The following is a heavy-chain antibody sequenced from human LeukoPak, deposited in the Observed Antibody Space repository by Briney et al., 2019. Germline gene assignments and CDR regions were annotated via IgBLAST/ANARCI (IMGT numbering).Heavy chain of an antibody. CDR3: ARVIMHGYSDY. V-gene: IGHV4-38-2*02. CDR2: IYHSGST. CDR1: GYSISSGYY. J-gene: IGHJ4*02. Sequence: PSETLSLTCTVSGYSISSGYYWGWIRQPPGKGLEWIGSIYHSGSTYYNPSLKSRVTISVDTSNNQFSLKLSSVTAADTAIYYCARVIMHGYSDYWGQGTLVTVSS. D-gene: IGHD3-16*01.